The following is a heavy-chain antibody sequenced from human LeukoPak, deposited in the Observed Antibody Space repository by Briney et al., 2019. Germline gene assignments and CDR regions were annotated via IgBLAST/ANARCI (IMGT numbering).Heavy chain of an antibody. CDR3: ARDGNAAAASYYYGMDV. Sequence: GGSLRLSCVASGFIFSDFYMGWIRQAPGKGLEWVSSISSSSSYIYYADSVKGRFTISRDNAKNSLYLQMNSLRAEDTAVYYCARDGNAAAASYYYGMDVWGQGTTVTVSS. CDR1: GFIFSDFY. CDR2: ISSSSSYI. V-gene: IGHV3-11*06. D-gene: IGHD6-13*01. J-gene: IGHJ6*02.